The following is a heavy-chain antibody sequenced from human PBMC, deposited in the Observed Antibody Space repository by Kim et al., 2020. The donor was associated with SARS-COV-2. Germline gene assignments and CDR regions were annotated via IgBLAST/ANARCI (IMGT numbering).Heavy chain of an antibody. CDR1: GFTFSSYA. CDR2: ISYDGSNK. CDR3: ARGEVVRFVFTAPLYYYYGMDV. J-gene: IGHJ6*02. D-gene: IGHD2-15*01. V-gene: IGHV3-30*04. Sequence: GRSLRLSCAASGFTFSSYAMHWVRQAPGKGLGWVAVISYDGSNKYYADSVKGRFTISRDNSKNTLYLQMNSLRAEDTAVYYCARGEVVRFVFTAPLYYYYGMDVWGQGTTVTVSS.